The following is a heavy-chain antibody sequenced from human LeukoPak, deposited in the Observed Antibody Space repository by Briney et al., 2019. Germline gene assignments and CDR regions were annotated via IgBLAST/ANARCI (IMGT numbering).Heavy chain of an antibody. D-gene: IGHD3-16*01. CDR2: INPNSGGT. J-gene: IGHJ5*02. Sequence: GASVKVSCKASGYTFTGYYMHWVRQAPGQGLEWMGWINPNSGGTNYAQKFQGRVTMTRDTSISTAYMELSRLRSDDTAVYYCARRQIRGENWFDPWGQGTLVTVSS. V-gene: IGHV1-2*02. CDR1: GYTFTGYY. CDR3: ARRQIRGENWFDP.